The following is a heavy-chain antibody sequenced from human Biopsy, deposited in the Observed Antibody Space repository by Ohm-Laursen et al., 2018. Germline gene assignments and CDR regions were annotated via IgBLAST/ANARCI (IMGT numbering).Heavy chain of an antibody. CDR2: IYGSGST. CDR3: AREGLDWDNRRYKGLDV. CDR1: GDSISSDY. V-gene: IGHV4-4*07. D-gene: IGHD1/OR15-1a*01. Sequence: TLSLTCAVSGDSISSDYWTRIRRPAGKGLEWIGRIYGSGSTNYNPSLRGRVTLSGDTPKNQVSLRLRSVTAADTAVYYCAREGLDWDNRRYKGLDVWGQGPQSSSP. J-gene: IGHJ6*02.